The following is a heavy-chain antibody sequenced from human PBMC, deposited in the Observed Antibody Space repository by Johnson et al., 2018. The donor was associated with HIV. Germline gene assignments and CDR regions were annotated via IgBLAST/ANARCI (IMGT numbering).Heavy chain of an antibody. Sequence: EVQLVESGGGLIQPGGSLRLSCAASGFTFSNYDMYWVRQATGKGLEWVSGIGTAGDTHYADSLTGPFTLSRDAATHSLYLPMNSLRAGDTAVYYCARGGSHITICGVDIKMGAFDSWGQGTLVTLSS. V-gene: IGHV3-13*01. J-gene: IGHJ3*02. CDR2: IGTAGDT. D-gene: IGHD3-3*01. CDR3: ARGGSHITICGVDIKMGAFDS. CDR1: GFTFSNYD.